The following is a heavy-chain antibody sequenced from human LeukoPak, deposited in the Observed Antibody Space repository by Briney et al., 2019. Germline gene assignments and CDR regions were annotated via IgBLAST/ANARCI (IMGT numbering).Heavy chain of an antibody. CDR3: ARDIAVAGKGWFDP. D-gene: IGHD6-19*01. J-gene: IGHJ5*02. V-gene: IGHV4-39*07. CDR1: GGSLTNTSYY. Sequence: SETLSLTCTVSGGSLTNTSYYWAWIRQPPGKGLEWIGSVYYTGSTYHTPSLQNRVTISVDTSKNQFSLTLTSVTAADTAVYFCARDIAVAGKGWFDPWGQGTLVTVSS. CDR2: VYYTGST.